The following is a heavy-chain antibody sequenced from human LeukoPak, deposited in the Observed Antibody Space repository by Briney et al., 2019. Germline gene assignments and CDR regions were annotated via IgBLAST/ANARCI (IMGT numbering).Heavy chain of an antibody. CDR2: IYYSGST. J-gene: IGHJ4*02. V-gene: IGHV4-39*01. Sequence: SETLSLTCTVSGGSISSSSYYLGWIRQPLGKGLEWIGSIYYSGSTYYNPSLKSRVTISVDTSKNQFSLKLSSVTAADTAVYYCARRRGWSVDYWGQGTLVTVSS. CDR1: GGSISSSSYY. CDR3: ARRRGWSVDY. D-gene: IGHD6-19*01.